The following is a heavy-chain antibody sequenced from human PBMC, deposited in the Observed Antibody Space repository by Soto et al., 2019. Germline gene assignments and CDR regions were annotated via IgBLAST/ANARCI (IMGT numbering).Heavy chain of an antibody. Sequence: EVQLLESGGGLVQPGGSLRLSCAASGFTFSSYAMSWVRQAPGKGLEWVSAISGSGGSIGYADSVKGRFTISRDNAKNSLYLQMNSLRAEDTALYYCAKDLRLRYGYWGGSDYWGQGTLVTVSS. CDR1: GFTFSSYA. V-gene: IGHV3-23*01. CDR2: ISGSGGSI. J-gene: IGHJ4*02. CDR3: AKDLRLRYGYWGGSDY. D-gene: IGHD5-18*01.